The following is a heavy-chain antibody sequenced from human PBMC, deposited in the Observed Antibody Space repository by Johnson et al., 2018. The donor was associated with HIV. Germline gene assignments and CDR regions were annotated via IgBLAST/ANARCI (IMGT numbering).Heavy chain of an antibody. CDR2: IDWNGGST. J-gene: IGHJ3*02. CDR1: GFTFDDYG. D-gene: IGHD3-10*01. CDR3: ARFENTLSNAFDI. Sequence: MQLVESGGGVERPGGSLRLSCATSGFTFDDYGMSWVRQVPGKGLEWVSGIDWNGGSTFYADSVKGRFTISRDNAKNSVYLQMNSLRAEDTALYYCARFENTLSNAFDIWGQGTMVTVSS. V-gene: IGHV3-20*04.